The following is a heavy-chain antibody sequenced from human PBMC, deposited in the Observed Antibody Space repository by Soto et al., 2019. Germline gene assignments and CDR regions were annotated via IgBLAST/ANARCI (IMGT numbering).Heavy chain of an antibody. Sequence: QVQLVESGGGVVQPGRSLRLSCLASGLTFSTYTLHWVRQAPGKGLEWVALVLDDGSDKFYADSVKGRFTISRDNSKSALYLQMNSLRTEDTAVYYCSAINSSCYSFDFWGQGTLVTVSS. CDR2: VLDDGSDK. CDR3: SAINSSCYSFDF. J-gene: IGHJ4*02. CDR1: GLTFSTYT. V-gene: IGHV3-30*14. D-gene: IGHD3-22*01.